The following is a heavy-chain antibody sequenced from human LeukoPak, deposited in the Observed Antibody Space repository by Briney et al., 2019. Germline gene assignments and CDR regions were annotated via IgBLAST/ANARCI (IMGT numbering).Heavy chain of an antibody. J-gene: IGHJ4*02. CDR1: GFTVRTYY. CDR2: IYSGGDT. CDR3: ASQGGVRGATRY. D-gene: IGHD3-10*01. Sequence: PGGSLRLSCAASGFTVRTYYMAWVRQAPGKGLEWVSVIYSGGDTYYADSVKGRFTISRDDSKNMIYLEMSTLKAEDTAVYYCASQGGVRGATRYWGQGTLVTVSS. V-gene: IGHV3-66*04.